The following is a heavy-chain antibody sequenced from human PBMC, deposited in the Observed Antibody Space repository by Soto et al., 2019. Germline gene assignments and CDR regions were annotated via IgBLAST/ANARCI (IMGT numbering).Heavy chain of an antibody. CDR2: ISSSSSYI. CDR1: GFTFSSYS. V-gene: IGHV3-21*01. J-gene: IGHJ4*02. CDR3: ARGAEMATIAMY. D-gene: IGHD5-12*01. Sequence: WGSLRLSCAASGFTFSSYSMNWVRQAPGKGLEWVSSISSSSSYIYYADSVKGRFTISRDNAKNSLYLQMNSLRAEDTAVYYCARGAEMATIAMYWGQGTLVTVSS.